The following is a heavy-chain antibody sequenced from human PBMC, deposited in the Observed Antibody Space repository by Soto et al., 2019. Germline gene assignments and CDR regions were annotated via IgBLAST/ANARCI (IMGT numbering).Heavy chain of an antibody. CDR2: IYSGGST. J-gene: IGHJ4*02. CDR3: ASHY. CDR1: GFSLTDVW. V-gene: IGHV3-53*01. Sequence: GGSLRLSCAVSGFSLTDVWMNWVRQAPGKGLEWVSVIYSGGSTYYADSVKGRFTISRDNSKNTLYLQMNSLRAEDTAVYYCASHYWGQGTLVTVSS.